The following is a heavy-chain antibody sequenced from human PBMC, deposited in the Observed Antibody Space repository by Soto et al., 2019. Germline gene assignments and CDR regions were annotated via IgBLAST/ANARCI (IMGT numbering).Heavy chain of an antibody. CDR2: LYYSGST. CDR1: GGSISSYY. D-gene: IGHD6-19*01. V-gene: IGHV4-59*01. J-gene: IGHJ4*02. CDR3: ARDGSGRAVEY. Sequence: QVQLQESGPGLVKPSETLSLTCTVSGGSISSYYWSWIRQPPGKGLEWIGCLYYSGSTNYNPSLRSRVTMSVDTSKNHFSLELSSVTAADTAMYYCARDGSGRAVEYWGQGTLVTVSS.